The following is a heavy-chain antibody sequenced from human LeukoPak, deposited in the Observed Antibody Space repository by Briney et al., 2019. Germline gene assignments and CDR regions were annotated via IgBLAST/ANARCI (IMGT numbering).Heavy chain of an antibody. J-gene: IGHJ4*02. V-gene: IGHV4-61*01. CDR1: GGSISSSSYY. CDR2: IYYSGST. CDR3: ARGVDGYNWGRFDY. Sequence: PSETLSLTCIVSGGSISSSSYYWSWIRQPPGKGLEWIGYIYYSGSTNYNPSLKSRVTISVDTSKNQFSLKLSSVTAADTAVYYCARGVDGYNWGRFDYWGQGTLVTVSS. D-gene: IGHD5-24*01.